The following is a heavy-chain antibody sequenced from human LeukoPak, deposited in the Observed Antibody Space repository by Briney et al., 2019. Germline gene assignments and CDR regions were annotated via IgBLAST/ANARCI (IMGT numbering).Heavy chain of an antibody. CDR2: IGTAGDA. J-gene: IGHJ3*02. CDR1: GFTFSSYD. CDR3: ARGFVCSSTTCRWGEAFDI. D-gene: IGHD2-2*01. V-gene: IGHV3-13*01. Sequence: GGSLRLSCAASGFTFSSYDMHWVRQPTGKRLEWVSAIGTAGDAYYPGSVKGRFTISRGNAKKSLYLQMNSLRAGDTAVYYCARGFVCSSTTCRWGEAFDIWGQGTMVTVSS.